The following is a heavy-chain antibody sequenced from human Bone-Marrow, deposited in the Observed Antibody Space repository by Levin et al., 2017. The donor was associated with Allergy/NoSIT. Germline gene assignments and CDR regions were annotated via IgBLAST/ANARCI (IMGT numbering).Heavy chain of an antibody. J-gene: IGHJ4*02. CDR3: ARHKSDASLIRGLDRAFDY. V-gene: IGHV4-39*01. CDR1: GDSFSSTNSY. D-gene: IGHD3-22*01. Sequence: PSETLSLTCSVSGDSFSSTNSYWGWIRQSPERGLEWIGTMSYSGNTYYSPSLKSRVTFSVDTSKNKFSLRLTSVTAADTAIYYCARHKSDASLIRGLDRAFDYWGQGTPATVSS. CDR2: MSYSGNT.